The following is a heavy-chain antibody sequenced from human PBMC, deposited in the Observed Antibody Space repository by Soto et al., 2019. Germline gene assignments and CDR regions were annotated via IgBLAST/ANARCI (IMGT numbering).Heavy chain of an antibody. CDR1: GGTFSSYA. CDR3: ARDHCTNGVCYWDRTYCYYGMDV. J-gene: IGHJ6*02. CDR2: IIPIFGTA. D-gene: IGHD2-8*01. Sequence: GASVKVSCKASGGTFSSYAISWVRQAPGQGLEWMGGIIPIFGTANYAQKFQGRVTITADESTSTAYMELSSLRSEDTAVYYCARDHCTNGVCYWDRTYCYYGMDVWGQGTTVTVSS. V-gene: IGHV1-69*13.